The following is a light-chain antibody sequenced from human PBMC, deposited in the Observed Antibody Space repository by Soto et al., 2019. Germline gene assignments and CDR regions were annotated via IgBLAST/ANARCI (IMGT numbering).Light chain of an antibody. Sequence: QSVLTQPRSVSGSPGQSVTISCTGTSSDVGGYNHVSWYQQYPGKAPKLMIYDVSKRPSGVPDRFSGSKSGNTASLTISGLQAEDEADYYCCSYAGSYTYVFGTETKVTVL. CDR2: DVS. CDR3: CSYAGSYTYV. J-gene: IGLJ1*01. V-gene: IGLV2-11*01. CDR1: SSDVGGYNH.